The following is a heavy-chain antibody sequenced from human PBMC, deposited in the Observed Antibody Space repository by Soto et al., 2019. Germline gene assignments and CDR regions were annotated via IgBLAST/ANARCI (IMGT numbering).Heavy chain of an antibody. Sequence: QVQLVQSGTDVKKPGASVKVSCKTSGFTFTNFAMSWVRQAPGQGLEWMGWISTYTSNTYYAQKFQGRVTMTADTSTSTVYMELRSLRPDDTATYYCARGGPNDYAPGGAWGKGTLVSVSS. D-gene: IGHD4-17*01. J-gene: IGHJ4*02. CDR1: GFTFTNFA. CDR3: ARGGPNDYAPGGA. V-gene: IGHV1-18*01. CDR2: ISTYTSNT.